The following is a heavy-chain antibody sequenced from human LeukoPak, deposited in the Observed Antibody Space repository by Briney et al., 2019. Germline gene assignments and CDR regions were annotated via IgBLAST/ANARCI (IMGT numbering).Heavy chain of an antibody. CDR3: ARDRYDFWSGFREYYFDY. CDR2: ISYDGSNK. J-gene: IGHJ4*02. CDR1: GFIFGDYA. D-gene: IGHD3-3*01. V-gene: IGHV3-30-3*01. Sequence: GGSLRLSCAASGFIFGDYAMHWVRQAPGKGLEWVAVISYDGSNKYYADSVKGRFTISRDNSKNTLYLQMNSLRAEDTAVYYCARDRYDFWSGFREYYFDYWGQGTLVTVSS.